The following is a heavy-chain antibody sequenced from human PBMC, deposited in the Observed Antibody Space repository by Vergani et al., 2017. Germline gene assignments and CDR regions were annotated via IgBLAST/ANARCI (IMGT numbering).Heavy chain of an antibody. CDR3: ARSIGSSSWYGLDFDY. Sequence: QVQLQESGPGLVKPSETLSLTCTVSGGSISSYNWSWIRQPPGKGLEWIGYIYYSGSTNYNPSLKSRVTISVDTSKNQFSLKLSSVTAADTAVYYCARSIGSSSWYGLDFDYWGQGTLVTVSS. CDR2: IYYSGST. J-gene: IGHJ4*02. CDR1: GGSISSYN. V-gene: IGHV4-59*01. D-gene: IGHD6-13*01.